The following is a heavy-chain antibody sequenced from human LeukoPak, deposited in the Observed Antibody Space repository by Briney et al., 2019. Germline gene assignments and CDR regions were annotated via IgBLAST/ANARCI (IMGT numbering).Heavy chain of an antibody. CDR2: IYYSGST. Sequence: SETLSLTCAVSGGSISSYYCSWIRQPPGEGLEWIGYIYYSGSTNYNPSLKSRVTISVDTSKNQFSLKLSSVTAADTAVYYCAGRRDGYNRDYWGQGTLVTVSS. CDR1: GGSISSYY. D-gene: IGHD5-24*01. CDR3: AGRRDGYNRDY. J-gene: IGHJ4*02. V-gene: IGHV4-59*01.